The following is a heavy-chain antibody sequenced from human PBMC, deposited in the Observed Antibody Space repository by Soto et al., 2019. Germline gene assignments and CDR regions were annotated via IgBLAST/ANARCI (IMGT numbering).Heavy chain of an antibody. CDR2: INQDASEK. D-gene: IGHD1-26*01. V-gene: IGHV3-7*03. Sequence: PGGSLRLSCAASGFTFSGYWMTWVRQAPGKGLEWVANINQDASEKYYVDSVKGQVTISADKSISTAYLQWSSLKASDTAMYYCARREGGNWFDPWGQGTLVTVSS. CDR1: GFTFSGYW. J-gene: IGHJ5*02. CDR3: ARREGGNWFDP.